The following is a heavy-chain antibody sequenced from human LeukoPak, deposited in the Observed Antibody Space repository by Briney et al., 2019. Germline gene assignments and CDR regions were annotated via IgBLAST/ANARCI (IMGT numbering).Heavy chain of an antibody. V-gene: IGHV4-34*01. Sequence: SETLSLTCAVFGGSFSVYYWSWIRQPPGKGLEWIGEINHSGSTNYNPSLKSRVTISVDTSKNQFSLKLSSVTAADTAVYYCARGDCSSTSCYNYYYYYGMDVWGQGTTVTVSS. D-gene: IGHD2-2*02. CDR2: INHSGST. J-gene: IGHJ6*02. CDR1: GGSFSVYY. CDR3: ARGDCSSTSCYNYYYYYGMDV.